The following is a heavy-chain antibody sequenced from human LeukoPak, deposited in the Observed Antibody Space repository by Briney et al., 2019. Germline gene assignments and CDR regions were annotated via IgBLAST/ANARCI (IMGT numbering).Heavy chain of an antibody. CDR1: GFTFDDYG. V-gene: IGHV3-20*04. CDR2: INWNGGST. D-gene: IGHD2-2*01. CDR3: ARDYCSSTSFGCYYGMDV. J-gene: IGHJ6*02. Sequence: PGGSLRLSCAASGFTFDDYGMSWVRQAPGKGLEWLSGINWNGGSTGYADSVKGRFTISRDNAKNSLYLQMNSLRAEDTALYYCARDYCSSTSFGCYYGMDVWGQGTTVTVSS.